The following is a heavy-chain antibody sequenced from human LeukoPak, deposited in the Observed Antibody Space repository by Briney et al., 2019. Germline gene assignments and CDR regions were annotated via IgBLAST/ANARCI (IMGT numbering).Heavy chain of an antibody. CDR3: ARGLLLWLRDGSSGYYYYMDV. Sequence: SETLSLTCAVYGGSFSGYYWSWIRQPPGKGLEWIGEINHSGSTNYNPSLKSRVTISVDTSKNQFSLKLSSVTAADTAVYYCARGLLLWLRDGSSGYYYYMDVWGKGTTVTVSS. CDR1: GGSFSGYY. V-gene: IGHV4-34*01. CDR2: INHSGST. J-gene: IGHJ6*03. D-gene: IGHD3-10*01.